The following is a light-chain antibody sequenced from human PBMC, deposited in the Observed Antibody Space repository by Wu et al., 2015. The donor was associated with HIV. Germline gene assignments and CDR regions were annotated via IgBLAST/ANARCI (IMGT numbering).Light chain of an antibody. CDR2: GAS. CDR1: QSVSGS. J-gene: IGKJ1*01. V-gene: IGKV3-15*01. CDR3: QQYNDWPET. Sequence: EIGLTQSPGTLSLSPGERATLSCRASQSVSGSLAWYQQKPGQAPRLLIYGASTRAAGIPARFSGSGSGTEFTLTINSLQSVDFAVYYCQQYNDWPETFGQGTKVEVK.